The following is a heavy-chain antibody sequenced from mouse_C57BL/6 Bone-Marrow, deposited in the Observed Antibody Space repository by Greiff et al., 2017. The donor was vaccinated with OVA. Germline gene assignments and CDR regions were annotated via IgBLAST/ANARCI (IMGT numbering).Heavy chain of an antibody. CDR1: GFTFSSYG. Sequence: DVMLVESGGDLVKPGGSLKLSCAASGFTFSSYGMSWVRQTPDKRLEWVATISSGGSYTYYPDSVKGRFTISRDNAKNTLYLQMSSLKSEDTAMYYCAKLRRGAYWGQGTLVTVSA. CDR2: ISSGGSYT. CDR3: AKLRRGAY. J-gene: IGHJ3*01. D-gene: IGHD2-4*01. V-gene: IGHV5-6*02.